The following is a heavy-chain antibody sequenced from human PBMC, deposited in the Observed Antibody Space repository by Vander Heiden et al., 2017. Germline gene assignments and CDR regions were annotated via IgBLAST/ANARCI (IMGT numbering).Heavy chain of an antibody. CDR1: GFTLSRYA. V-gene: IGHV3-23*01. CDR2: ISGTGNTA. J-gene: IGHJ4*02. D-gene: IGHD5-12*01. Sequence: EVKSLESGGGLVQPGGSLRLSGVGSGFTLSRYAMSWVRQTPAKGLEWVAAISGTGNTANYADSVKGRFTISRDNSKNMLFLDMNSLRAEDTGVYFCAKDPYSYGYDIVTYFDCWGQGTQVTVSS. CDR3: AKDPYSYGYDIVTYFDC.